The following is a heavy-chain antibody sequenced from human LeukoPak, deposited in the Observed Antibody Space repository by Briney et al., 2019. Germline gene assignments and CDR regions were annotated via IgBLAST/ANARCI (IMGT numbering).Heavy chain of an antibody. CDR1: GFTFSCYW. CDR3: ARAGSYYRSDAFDI. J-gene: IGHJ3*02. V-gene: IGHV3-7*01. Sequence: GGSLRLSCAASGFTFSCYWMSWVRPAPGKGLEWVANIKQDGSEKYYVDSVKGRFTISRDNAKNSLYLQVNSLRAEDTAVYYCARAGSYYRSDAFDIWGQGTMVTVSS. D-gene: IGHD1-26*01. CDR2: IKQDGSEK.